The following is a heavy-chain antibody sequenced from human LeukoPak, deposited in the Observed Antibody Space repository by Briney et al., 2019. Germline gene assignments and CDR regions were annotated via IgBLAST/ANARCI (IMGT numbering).Heavy chain of an antibody. CDR2: IIPIFGTA. D-gene: IGHD6-13*01. Sequence: ASVKVSCKASGGTFSSYAISWVRQAPGQGLEWMGGIIPIFGTANYAQKFQGRVTITTDESTSTAYMELSSLRSEDTAVYYCARGNRFGSSYAKLDYWGQGTLVTVSS. CDR3: ARGNRFGSSYAKLDY. CDR1: GGTFSSYA. J-gene: IGHJ4*02. V-gene: IGHV1-69*05.